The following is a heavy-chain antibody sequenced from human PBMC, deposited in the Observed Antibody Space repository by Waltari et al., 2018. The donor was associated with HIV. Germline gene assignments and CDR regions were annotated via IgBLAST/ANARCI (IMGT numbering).Heavy chain of an antibody. CDR1: GFLFSNYG. CDR3: ATYCGGDCYFGEVSFDV. V-gene: IGHV3-30*03. Sequence: QVQLMQSGGGVVQPGGSLRLSCTASGFLFSNYGLHRERQAPGKGLDWVALISHDGNSHFYADSVKGRFTVSRDNSKDTVYLQMNSLTTDDTAVYYCATYCGGDCYFGEVSFDVWGQGTMVIVS. J-gene: IGHJ3*01. D-gene: IGHD2-21*02. CDR2: ISHDGNSH.